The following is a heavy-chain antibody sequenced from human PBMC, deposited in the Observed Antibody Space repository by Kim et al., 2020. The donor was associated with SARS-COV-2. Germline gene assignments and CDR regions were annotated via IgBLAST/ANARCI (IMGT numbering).Heavy chain of an antibody. CDR2: ISISGDNT. V-gene: IGHV3-64D*06. J-gene: IGHJ5*02. CDR3: VKDLTYSYDL. Sequence: GGSLRLSCSGSRFTFSDYAMHWVRQAPGKGLEPVATISISGDNTYYGDSVKGRFTISRDNSKNTQHLQMSSLRADDTAIYYCVKDLTYSYDLWGQGTLVILSP. D-gene: IGHD5-18*01. CDR1: RFTFSDYA.